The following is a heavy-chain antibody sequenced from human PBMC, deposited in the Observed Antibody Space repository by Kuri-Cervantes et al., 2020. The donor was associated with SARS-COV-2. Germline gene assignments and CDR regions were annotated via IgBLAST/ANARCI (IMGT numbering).Heavy chain of an antibody. CDR1: GGSISSSSYY. J-gene: IGHJ4*02. CDR2: IYYSGST. CDR3: ARGGGGSSWYFDY. D-gene: IGHD6-13*01. V-gene: IGHV4-39*07. Sequence: SETLPPTCTVSGGSISSSSYYWGWIRQPPGKGLEWIGSIYYSGSTYYNPSLKSRVTISVDTSKNQFSLKLSSVTAADTAVYYCARGGGGSSWYFDYWGQGTLVTVSS.